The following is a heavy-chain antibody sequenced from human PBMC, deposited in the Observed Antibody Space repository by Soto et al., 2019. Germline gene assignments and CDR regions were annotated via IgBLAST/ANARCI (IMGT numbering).Heavy chain of an antibody. Sequence: GGPLRLSCAASGFMFSSYSMSWVRQAPGKGLEWVSSISASGGTANLADSVEGRCTISRDNSKSTLYLQMNSLRAEDTAVYYCAKLTYPSDSTGYYYERVSGWIDSWGQGTLVTVSS. J-gene: IGHJ5*01. CDR3: AKLTYPSDSTGYYYERVSGWIDS. D-gene: IGHD3-22*01. CDR1: GFMFSSYS. CDR2: ISASGGTA. V-gene: IGHV3-23*01.